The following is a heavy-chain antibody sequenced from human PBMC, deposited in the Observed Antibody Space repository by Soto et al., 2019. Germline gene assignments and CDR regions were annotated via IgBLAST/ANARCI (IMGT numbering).Heavy chain of an antibody. CDR1: GFTFSTHA. CDR3: AREGRLDRVMIMNYWFLDL. D-gene: IGHD5-12*01. J-gene: IGHJ2*01. Sequence: QVQLVESGGGLVQPGRSLRLSWAVSGFTFSTHAMHWVRQAPGKGLEWVALISYDGTNKYYADSVKGRFTISRDNSNNTLYVQMNSLRAEDTAVYYCAREGRLDRVMIMNYWFLDLCGRSTLVTLSS. V-gene: IGHV3-30-3*01. CDR2: ISYDGTNK.